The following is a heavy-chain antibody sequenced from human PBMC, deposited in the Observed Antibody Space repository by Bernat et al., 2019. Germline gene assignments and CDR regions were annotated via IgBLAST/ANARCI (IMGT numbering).Heavy chain of an antibody. CDR3: ATCSGGSCNSRFHGFDI. V-gene: IGHV4-59*03. CDR1: GGAISSYY. Sequence: QVQLQESGPGLVKPSETLSLTCTVSGGAISSYYWSWIRQPPGKGLEWIGYIYNSGSTNYNPSLKSRVTISVDTSKNQYSLKLSSVTAADTAVYYCATCSGGSCNSRFHGFDIWGQGTMVTVSS. CDR2: IYNSGST. D-gene: IGHD2-15*01. J-gene: IGHJ3*02.